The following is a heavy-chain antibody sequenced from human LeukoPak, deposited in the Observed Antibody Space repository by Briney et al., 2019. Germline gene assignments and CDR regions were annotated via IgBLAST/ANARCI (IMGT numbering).Heavy chain of an antibody. J-gene: IGHJ4*02. CDR3: AREGRYSSGWPQGGYFDY. Sequence: ASVKVSCKASGYTFTSYYMHWVRQAPGRGPEWMGIINPNGGSTSYAQKFQGRVTMTRDTSTSTVYMELSSLRSEDTAVYYCAREGRYSSGWPQGGYFDYWGQGTLVTVSS. D-gene: IGHD6-19*01. V-gene: IGHV1-46*01. CDR1: GYTFTSYY. CDR2: INPNGGST.